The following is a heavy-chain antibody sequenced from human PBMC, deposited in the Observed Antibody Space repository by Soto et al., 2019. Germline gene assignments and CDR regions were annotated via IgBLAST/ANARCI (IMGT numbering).Heavy chain of an antibody. D-gene: IGHD3-10*01. CDR2: INSDGSGA. J-gene: IGHJ3*02. Sequence: TGGSLRLSCAASGFTFSSFWMHWVRQAPGKGLVWVSRINSDGSGASYADFVEGRFTISRDNAKNTVYFQMNSLREEDTAVYYCIRDYGGAGSTNAFDIWGQGTMVTVSS. V-gene: IGHV3-74*01. CDR3: IRDYGGAGSTNAFDI. CDR1: GFTFSSFW.